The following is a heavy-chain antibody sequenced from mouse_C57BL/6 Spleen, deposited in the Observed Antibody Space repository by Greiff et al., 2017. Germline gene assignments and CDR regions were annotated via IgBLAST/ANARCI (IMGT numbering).Heavy chain of an antibody. CDR3: ARSIYYDYDGFAY. J-gene: IGHJ3*01. CDR1: GYTFTSYW. D-gene: IGHD2-4*01. V-gene: IGHV1-50*01. CDR2: IDPSDSYT. Sequence: QVQLQQPGAELVKPGASVKLSCKASGYTFTSYWMQWVKQRPGQGLEWIGEIDPSDSYTNYNQKFKGKATLTVDTSSSTAYMQLSSLTSEDSAVYYRARSIYYDYDGFAYWGQGTLVTVSA.